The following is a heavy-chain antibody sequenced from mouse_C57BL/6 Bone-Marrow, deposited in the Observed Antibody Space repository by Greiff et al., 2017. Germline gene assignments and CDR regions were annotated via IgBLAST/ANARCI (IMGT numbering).Heavy chain of an antibody. Sequence: VHVKQSGPELVKPGASVKMSCKASGYTFTDYNMHWVKQSHGKSLEWIGYINPNNGGTSYNQKFKGKATLTVNKSSSTAYMELRSLTSEDSAVYYCARRGNSNYVYYAMDYWGQGTSVTVSS. CDR3: ARRGNSNYVYYAMDY. V-gene: IGHV1-22*01. CDR1: GYTFTDYN. D-gene: IGHD2-5*01. CDR2: INPNNGGT. J-gene: IGHJ4*01.